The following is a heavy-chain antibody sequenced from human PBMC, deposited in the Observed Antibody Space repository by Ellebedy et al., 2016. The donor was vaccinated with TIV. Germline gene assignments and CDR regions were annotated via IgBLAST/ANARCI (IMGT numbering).Heavy chain of an antibody. V-gene: IGHV1-18*01. Sequence: AASVKVSCKTSGYTFTSYGISWVRQAPGQGLEWMGWISGYDGNTNYALKFQGRVTMATDTSTTTAYMELRSLRSDDTAVYYCASPLYYYDSSDYHPLGYWGQGTLVTVSS. J-gene: IGHJ4*02. CDR1: GYTFTSYG. D-gene: IGHD3-22*01. CDR3: ASPLYYYDSSDYHPLGY. CDR2: ISGYDGNT.